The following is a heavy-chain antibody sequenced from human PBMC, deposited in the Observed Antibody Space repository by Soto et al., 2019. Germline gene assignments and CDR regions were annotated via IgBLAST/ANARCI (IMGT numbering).Heavy chain of an antibody. V-gene: IGHV1-18*01. CDR1: GYTFTSYG. Sequence: GASVKVSCKASGYTFTSYGISWVRQAPGQGLEWMGWISAYNGNTNYAQKLQGRVTMTTDTSTSTAYMELRSLRSDDTAVYYCARVGAGLTVYAAFDIWGQGKMVTVSS. J-gene: IGHJ3*02. CDR3: ARVGAGLTVYAAFDI. CDR2: ISAYNGNT. D-gene: IGHD2-8*01.